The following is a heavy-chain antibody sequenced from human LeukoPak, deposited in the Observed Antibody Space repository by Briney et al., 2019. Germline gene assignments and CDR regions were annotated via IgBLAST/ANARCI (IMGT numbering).Heavy chain of an antibody. CDR1: GYSFTGYH. CDR3: ASLGDRFDY. CDR2: INPDSGGT. D-gene: IGHD3-16*01. V-gene: IGHV1-2*02. J-gene: IGHJ4*02. Sequence: ASVNVSCKTSGYSFTGYHMHWVRQAPGQGLEWMGWINPDSGGTKYAQKFQGRVTMTRDTSISTAYLELSSLTSDDTAVYYCASLGDRFDYWGQGTLVTVSS.